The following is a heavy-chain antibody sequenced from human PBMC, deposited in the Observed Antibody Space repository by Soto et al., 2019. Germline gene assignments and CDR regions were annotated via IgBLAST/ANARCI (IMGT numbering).Heavy chain of an antibody. CDR3: AIHMILSLTTYNWFDP. J-gene: IGHJ5*02. CDR2: IYYTGSI. D-gene: IGHD3-22*01. Sequence: SETLSLTCTVSGGSISSHYWSWIRQPPGKGLEWIGYIYYTGSINYNPSLKSRVTISVDTSRNQFSLKLSSVTAADTAVYYCAIHMILSLTTYNWFDPWGQGTLVTVS. CDR1: GGSISSHY. V-gene: IGHV4-59*08.